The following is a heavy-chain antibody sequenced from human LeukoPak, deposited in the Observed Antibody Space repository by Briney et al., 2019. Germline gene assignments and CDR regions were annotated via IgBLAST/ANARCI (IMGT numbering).Heavy chain of an antibody. J-gene: IGHJ4*02. CDR1: GFTFSSHS. CDR3: ARDLGELGFDY. V-gene: IGHV3-21*01. D-gene: IGHD2-21*01. Sequence: AGGSLRLSCAASGFTFSSHSMNWVRQAPGKGLEWVSSISSSSSYIYYADSVKGRFTISRDNAKNSLYLQMDSLRAEDTAVYYCARDLGELGFDYWGQGTLVTVSS. CDR2: ISSSSSYI.